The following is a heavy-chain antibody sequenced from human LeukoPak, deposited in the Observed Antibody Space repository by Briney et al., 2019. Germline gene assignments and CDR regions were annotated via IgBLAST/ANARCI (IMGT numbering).Heavy chain of an antibody. CDR2: MNPNSGNT. J-gene: IGHJ4*02. Sequence: ASVKVSCKASGYTFTSYDINWVRQATGQGLEWMGWMNPNSGNTGYAQKFQGRVTMTRNTSISTAYMELSSLTSEDTAIYYCARAPPGIAVPGTFDYWGQGTLVTVSS. CDR3: ARAPPGIAVPGTFDY. CDR1: GYTFTSYD. D-gene: IGHD6-19*01. V-gene: IGHV1-8*01.